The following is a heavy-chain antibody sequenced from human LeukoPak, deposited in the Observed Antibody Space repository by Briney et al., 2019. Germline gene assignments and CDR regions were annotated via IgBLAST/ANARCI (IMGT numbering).Heavy chain of an antibody. Sequence: GGSLRLSCAASGFTLRSYAMSWVRQAPGKGLEWVSAISDTGKTYHTDSVKGRFTISRDSSKNTLFLQMNRLRPEDAAVYYCAKAPVTTCRGAFCYPFDYWGLGTLVTVSS. CDR2: ISDTGKT. V-gene: IGHV3-23*01. CDR3: AKAPVTTCRGAFCYPFDY. CDR1: GFTLRSYA. J-gene: IGHJ4*02. D-gene: IGHD2-15*01.